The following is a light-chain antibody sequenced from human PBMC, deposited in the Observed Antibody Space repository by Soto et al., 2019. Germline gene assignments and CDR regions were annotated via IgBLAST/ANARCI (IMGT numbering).Light chain of an antibody. CDR2: AAY. Sequence: DIQMTQSPSSLSAAVGDRVTITCRASQSTSRYLNWYQQKPGKAPKLLIYAAYNLQSGVPSRFSGSGSGTDFTLTISSLQPEDFATYYCQQSYSTPLTVGGGTKVEIK. J-gene: IGKJ4*01. V-gene: IGKV1-39*01. CDR1: QSTSRY. CDR3: QQSYSTPLT.